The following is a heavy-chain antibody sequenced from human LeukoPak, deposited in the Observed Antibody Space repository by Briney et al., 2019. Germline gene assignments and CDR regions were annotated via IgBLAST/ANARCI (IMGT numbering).Heavy chain of an antibody. CDR2: SITNSGGA. CDR3: ARSAPSGWYRAGSQDV. CDR1: GYTFTRYY. D-gene: IGHD6-19*01. V-gene: IGHV1-2*06. Sequence: GASVKVSCKASGYTFTRYYIHWVRQAPGQGLEWMGRSITNSGGANYAQKFLGRGTMTRETSISTASMGLRRRRSDNTAVYYCARSAPSGWYRAGSQDVWGEGTMVVVSS. J-gene: IGHJ3*01.